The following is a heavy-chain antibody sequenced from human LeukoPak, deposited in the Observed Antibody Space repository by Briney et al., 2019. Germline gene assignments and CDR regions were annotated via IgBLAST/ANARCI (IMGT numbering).Heavy chain of an antibody. CDR1: GFTLSSYA. V-gene: IGHV3-23*01. CDR3: AKDPRVYYDFWSGYLGIDY. CDR2: ISGRGGSK. J-gene: IGHJ4*02. Sequence: GGSLRLFCAASGFTLSSYAMSWARQAPGEALEWVSSISGRGGSKYYADSVKGRFTISRDNSKNTLYLQMNSLRDEDTAVYYCAKDPRVYYDFWSGYLGIDYWGQGTLVTVSS. D-gene: IGHD3-3*01.